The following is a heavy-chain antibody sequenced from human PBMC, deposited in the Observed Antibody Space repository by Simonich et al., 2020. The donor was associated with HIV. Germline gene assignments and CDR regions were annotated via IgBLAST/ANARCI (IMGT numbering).Heavy chain of an antibody. CDR2: ISNSVGTK. CDR3: AKGYSSGWPILNFDY. CDR1: GFTFSKYA. D-gene: IGHD6-19*01. J-gene: IGHJ4*02. Sequence: EVQLLESGGGLVQPGGSLRLSCAASGFTFSKYARSWVRQAPGKGRELESSISNSVGTKNSADSVKGRFTISRDNSKNMLYLQMNSLRAEDTAVYYCAKGYSSGWPILNFDYWGQGSLVTVSS. V-gene: IGHV3-23*01.